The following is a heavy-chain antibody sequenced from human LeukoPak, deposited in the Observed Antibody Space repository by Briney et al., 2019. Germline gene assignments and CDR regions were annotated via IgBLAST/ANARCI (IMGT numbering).Heavy chain of an antibody. D-gene: IGHD3-9*01. J-gene: IGHJ4*02. V-gene: IGHV4-59*01. Sequence: SETLSLTCTVSGGSISSYYWSWIRQPPGKGLEWIGCIYYSGSTNYNPSLKSRVTISVDTSKNQFSLKLSSVTAADTAVYYCARGPYYDILTGYYPFDYWGQGTLVTVSS. CDR2: IYYSGST. CDR3: ARGPYYDILTGYYPFDY. CDR1: GGSISSYY.